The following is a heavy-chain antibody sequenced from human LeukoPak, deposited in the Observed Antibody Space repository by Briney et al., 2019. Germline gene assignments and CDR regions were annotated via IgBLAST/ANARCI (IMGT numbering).Heavy chain of an antibody. CDR1: GYTFTGYY. CDR2: INPNSGGT. CDR3: AIIMITFGGVPHYFDH. Sequence: GASVKVSCKASGYTFTGYYMHWVRQAPGQGLEWMGRINPNSGGTNYAQKFQGRVTMTRDTSISTAYMELSRLRSDDTAVYYCAIIMITFGGVPHYFDHWGQGTLVTVSS. J-gene: IGHJ4*02. D-gene: IGHD3-16*01. V-gene: IGHV1-2*06.